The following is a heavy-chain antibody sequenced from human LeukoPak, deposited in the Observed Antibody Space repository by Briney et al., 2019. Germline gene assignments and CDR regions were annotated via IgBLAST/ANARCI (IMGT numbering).Heavy chain of an antibody. CDR3: AKAPVTSCRGAYCYPFDS. V-gene: IGHV3-23*01. Sequence: PGGSLRLSCAASGFTLSTYAMSWVRQTPGKGLEWVAATSSSDAGTYHADSVRGRFTISRDNSKYTLYLQMNSLRAEDAAVYFCAKAPVTSCRGAYCYPFDSWGQGTLVTVSS. CDR1: GFTLSTYA. D-gene: IGHD2-21*01. J-gene: IGHJ4*02. CDR2: TSSSDAGT.